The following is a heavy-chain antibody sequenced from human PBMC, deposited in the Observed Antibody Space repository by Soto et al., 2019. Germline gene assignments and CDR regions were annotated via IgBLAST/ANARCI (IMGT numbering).Heavy chain of an antibody. J-gene: IGHJ2*01. CDR1: GFTFNSYS. Sequence: GGSLRLSCAVSGFTFNSYSMNWVRQAPGKGLEWVSSTSSFNNYMYYADSVKGRFTISRDNSKNTPYLQMNSLRAEDTAVYYCARDPLWGTAMVLWYFDLWGRGTLVTVSS. D-gene: IGHD5-18*01. CDR3: ARDPLWGTAMVLWYFDL. CDR2: TSSFNNYM. V-gene: IGHV3-21*01.